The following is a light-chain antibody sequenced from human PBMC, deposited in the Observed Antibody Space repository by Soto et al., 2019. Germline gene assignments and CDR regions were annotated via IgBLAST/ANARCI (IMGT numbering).Light chain of an antibody. J-gene: IGKJ2*01. V-gene: IGKV1-39*01. CDR3: QQSYRAPYT. CDR1: QSISNF. Sequence: IPLTQSPSSLSTSVGDSVTITCRASQSISNFLNWYQHKPGKAPDLLIYAASTLFSGVPSRFRGSGSGTDFTLTITSLHPEDFATYYCQQSYRAPYTFGQGTKLEIK. CDR2: AAS.